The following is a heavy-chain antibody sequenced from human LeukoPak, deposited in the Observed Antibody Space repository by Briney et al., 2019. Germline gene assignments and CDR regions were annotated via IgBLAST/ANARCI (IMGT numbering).Heavy chain of an antibody. D-gene: IGHD3-3*01. J-gene: IGHJ4*02. CDR2: MYYSGST. CDR3: ARGKNDFWSGYHYYFDY. CDR1: GGSISSYY. Sequence: SETLSLTCTVSGGSISSYYWSWIRQPPGKGLEWIGYMYYSGSTNYNPSLRSRVTISVDTSKNQFSLKLSSVTAADTAVYYCARGKNDFWSGYHYYFDYWGQGTLVTVSS. V-gene: IGHV4-59*12.